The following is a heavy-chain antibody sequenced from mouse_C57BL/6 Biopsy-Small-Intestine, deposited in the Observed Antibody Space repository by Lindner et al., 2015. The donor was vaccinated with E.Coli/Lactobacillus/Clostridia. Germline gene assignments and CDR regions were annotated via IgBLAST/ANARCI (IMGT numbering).Heavy chain of an antibody. CDR2: IYPRDGST. D-gene: IGHD2-4*01. Sequence: VQLQESGPELVKSGASVKLSCKASGYTFTSYDINWVKQRPGQGLEWIGWIYPRDGSTEYNEKFKGKATLTVDTSSSTAYMGLHSLTSEDSAVYFCARYDYDGAYWGQGTLVTVSA. J-gene: IGHJ3*01. CDR1: GYTFTSYD. V-gene: IGHV1-85*01. CDR3: ARYDYDGAY.